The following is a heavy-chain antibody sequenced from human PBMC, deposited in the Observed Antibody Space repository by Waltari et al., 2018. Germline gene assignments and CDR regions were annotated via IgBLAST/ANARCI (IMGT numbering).Heavy chain of an antibody. V-gene: IGHV3-30-3*01. CDR3: ASLRYCGGGDCSDY. Sequence: QVQLVESGGGVVQPGRSLRLSCAASGFTFSSNAMHLVRQATGKGLEWVAVISYDGSNKYYADSVKGRFTISRDNSKDTLYLQMNSLRAEDTAVYHCASLRYCGGGDCSDYWGQGTLVTVSS. CDR1: GFTFSSNA. D-gene: IGHD2-15*01. J-gene: IGHJ4*02. CDR2: ISYDGSNK.